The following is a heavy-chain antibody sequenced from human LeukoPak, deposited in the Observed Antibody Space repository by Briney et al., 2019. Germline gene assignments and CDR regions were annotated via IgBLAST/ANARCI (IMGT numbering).Heavy chain of an antibody. D-gene: IGHD3-10*01. V-gene: IGHV3-30*02. CDR2: IPYDGSNK. Sequence: GGSLRLSCAASGFTFSRYGMHWVRQAPGKGLEWVAFIPYDGSNKYYADSVKGRFTISRDNSKNTLYLQMNSLRAEDTAVYYCATGIWFGEFGDGVTWGQGTLVTVSS. CDR3: ATGIWFGEFGDGVT. J-gene: IGHJ4*02. CDR1: GFTFSRYG.